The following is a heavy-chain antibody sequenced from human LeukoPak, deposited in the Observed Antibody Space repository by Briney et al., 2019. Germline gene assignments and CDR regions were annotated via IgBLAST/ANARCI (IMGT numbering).Heavy chain of an antibody. J-gene: IGHJ5*02. Sequence: SETLSLTCTVSGGSISSYYWNWIRQPPGKGLEWIGYAYYSGSTTYNPSLESRVTISVDTSKNQFSLKLTAVTAADTAVYYCARNSAVATSRSWFDPWGQGTLVTVSS. CDR2: AYYSGST. CDR3: ARNSAVATSRSWFDP. V-gene: IGHV4-59*08. CDR1: GGSISSYY. D-gene: IGHD6-19*01.